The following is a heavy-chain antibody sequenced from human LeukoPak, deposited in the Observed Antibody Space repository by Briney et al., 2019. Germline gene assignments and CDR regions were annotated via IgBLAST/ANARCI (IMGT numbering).Heavy chain of an antibody. J-gene: IGHJ4*02. Sequence: SETLSLTCTVSGGSISSYYWSWIRQPPGKGLEWIGYIYYSGSTNYNPSLKSRVTISVDTSKNQFSLKLSSVTAADTAVYYCARASDYYDVSGYVYFDYWGQGTLVTVSS. CDR2: IYYSGST. V-gene: IGHV4-59*01. CDR1: GGSISSYY. D-gene: IGHD3-22*01. CDR3: ARASDYYDVSGYVYFDY.